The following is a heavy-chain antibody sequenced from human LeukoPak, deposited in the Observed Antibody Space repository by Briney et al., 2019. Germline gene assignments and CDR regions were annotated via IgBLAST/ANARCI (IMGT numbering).Heavy chain of an antibody. CDR1: GFTFSSYW. Sequence: PGQSLRLSCAASGFTFSSYWMHWVRQAPGKGLVWVSRIDPQGRETSYTDSVKGRFTISRDNAKDALYLRMDNLRVEDTAVYYCARARWSSTGWFLGYWGQGTLVTVSS. V-gene: IGHV3-74*01. CDR3: ARARWSSTGWFLGY. J-gene: IGHJ4*02. D-gene: IGHD6-19*01. CDR2: IDPQGRET.